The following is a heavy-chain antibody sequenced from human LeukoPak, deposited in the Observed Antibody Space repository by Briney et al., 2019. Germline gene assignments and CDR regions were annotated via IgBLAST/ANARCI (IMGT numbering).Heavy chain of an antibody. CDR2: ISSSSSYI. CDR1: GFTFSSYS. Sequence: GGSLRLSCAASGFTFSSYSMNWVRQAPGKGLEWVASISSSSSYIYYADSVKGRFTISRDNAKNSRYLQMNSLRAEDTAVYYCAREWERYSFDYWGQGTLVTVSS. J-gene: IGHJ4*02. V-gene: IGHV3-21*01. D-gene: IGHD1-26*01. CDR3: AREWERYSFDY.